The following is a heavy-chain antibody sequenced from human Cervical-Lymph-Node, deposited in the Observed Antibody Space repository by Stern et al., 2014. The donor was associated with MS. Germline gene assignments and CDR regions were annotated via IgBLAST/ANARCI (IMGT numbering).Heavy chain of an antibody. Sequence: VQLVQSGAEVQKPGSSVRVSCRASGGTFSGSDISWVRQAPGHGLEWMGGIIPIIGTANYAQKYQGRVTITADESTSTAYMELSSLRSEDTAIYYCALGGFGHYFEYWGQGTLVTVSS. J-gene: IGHJ4*02. V-gene: IGHV1-69*01. CDR2: IIPIIGTA. CDR1: GGTFSGSD. D-gene: IGHD3-10*01. CDR3: ALGGFGHYFEY.